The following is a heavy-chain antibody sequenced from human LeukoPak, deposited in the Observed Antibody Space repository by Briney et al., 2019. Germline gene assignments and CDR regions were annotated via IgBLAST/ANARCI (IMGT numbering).Heavy chain of an antibody. J-gene: IGHJ4*02. Sequence: GGSLRLSCAASGFTFSSYSMNWVRQAPGKGLEWVSYISSSSSTIYYADSVKGRFTISRDNAKNSLYLQMNSLRAEDTAVYYCARASVWGSYRYIDWGQGTLVTVSS. D-gene: IGHD3-16*02. CDR2: ISSSSSTI. V-gene: IGHV3-48*04. CDR1: GFTFSSYS. CDR3: ARASVWGSYRYID.